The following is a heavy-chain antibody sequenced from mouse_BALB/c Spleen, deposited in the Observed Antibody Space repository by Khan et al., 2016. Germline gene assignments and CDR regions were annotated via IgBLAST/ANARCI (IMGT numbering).Heavy chain of an antibody. J-gene: IGHJ2*01. CDR1: GYTFTDYN. D-gene: IGHD4-1*01. V-gene: IGHV1S29*02. CDR3: AREGNWAFDY. CDR2: IYPYNGGT. Sequence: VQLQQSGPELVKPGASVKISCKASGYTFTDYNMHWVKQSHGKSLEWIGYIYPYNGGTGYNQKFKSKATLSVENFSSTAYMELRSLTSEDSAVYYGAREGNWAFDYWGQGTTLTVSS.